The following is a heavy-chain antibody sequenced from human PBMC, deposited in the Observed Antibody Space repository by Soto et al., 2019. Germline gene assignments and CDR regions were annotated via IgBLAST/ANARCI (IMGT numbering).Heavy chain of an antibody. J-gene: IGHJ6*02. CDR3: ARGAAAATSYYYYGMGV. CDR1: GFTFSSYE. D-gene: IGHD2-2*01. Sequence: GGSLRLSCAASGFTFSSYEMNWGRQAPGKGLEWVSYISSSGSTIYYADSVKGRFTISRDNAKNSLCLQMNSLRAEDTAVYYCARGAAAATSYYYYGMGVWGQGTTVTVAS. V-gene: IGHV3-48*03. CDR2: ISSSGSTI.